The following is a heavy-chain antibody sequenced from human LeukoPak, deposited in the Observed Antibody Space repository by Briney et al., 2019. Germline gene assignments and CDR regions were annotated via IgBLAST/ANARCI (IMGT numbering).Heavy chain of an antibody. CDR3: ARVPRTIFGVVIHFDY. Sequence: GGSLRLSCAASGFTFSSYGMRWVRQAPGKGLEWVAVISYDGSNKYYADSVKGRFTISRDNAKNSLYLQMNSLRAEDTAVYYCARVPRTIFGVVIHFDYWGQGTLVTVSS. CDR2: ISYDGSNK. CDR1: GFTFSSYG. V-gene: IGHV3-30*03. D-gene: IGHD3-3*01. J-gene: IGHJ4*02.